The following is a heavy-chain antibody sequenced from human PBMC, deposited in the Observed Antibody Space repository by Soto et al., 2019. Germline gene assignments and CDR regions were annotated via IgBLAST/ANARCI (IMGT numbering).Heavy chain of an antibody. CDR2: IWYDGSNK. J-gene: IGHJ6*03. CDR3: ARVSRRGSSWPLHYYYYYMDV. Sequence: GGSLRLSCAASGFTFSSYGMHWVRQAPGKGLEWVAVIWYDGSNKYYADSVKGRFTISRDNSKNTLYLQMNSLRAEDTAVYYCARVSRRGSSWPLHYYYYYMDVWGKGTTVTVSS. V-gene: IGHV3-33*01. CDR1: GFTFSSYG. D-gene: IGHD6-13*01.